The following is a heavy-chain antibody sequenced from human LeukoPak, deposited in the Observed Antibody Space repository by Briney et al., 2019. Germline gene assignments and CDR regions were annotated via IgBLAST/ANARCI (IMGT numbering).Heavy chain of an antibody. Sequence: PGGSLRLSCAASGFTFSSYSMNWVRQAPGKGLEWVSYISSSSSTIYYADSVKGRFTISRGNAKNSLYLQMNSLRAEDTAVYYCARDKAQDAFDIWGQGTMVTVSS. V-gene: IGHV3-48*01. CDR1: GFTFSSYS. CDR2: ISSSSSTI. J-gene: IGHJ3*02. CDR3: ARDKAQDAFDI.